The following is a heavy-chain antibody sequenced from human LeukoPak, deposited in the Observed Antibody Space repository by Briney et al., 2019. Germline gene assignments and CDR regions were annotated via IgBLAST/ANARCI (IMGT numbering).Heavy chain of an antibody. CDR2: IIPIFGTA. D-gene: IGHD3-22*01. CDR3: AWGRVDYYDSSAHAFDI. V-gene: IGHV1-69*13. CDR1: GGTFSSYA. J-gene: IGHJ3*02. Sequence: SVTVSCKASGGTFSSYAISWVRQAPGQGLEWMGGIIPIFGTANYAQKFQGRVTITADESTSTAYMELSSLRSEDTAVYYCAWGRVDYYDSSAHAFDIWGQGTMVTVSS.